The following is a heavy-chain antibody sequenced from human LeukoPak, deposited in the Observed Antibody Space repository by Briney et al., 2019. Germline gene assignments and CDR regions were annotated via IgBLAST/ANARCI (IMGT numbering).Heavy chain of an antibody. V-gene: IGHV3-48*04. D-gene: IGHD6-6*01. CDR3: ARVNFGGQLVRGLDY. CDR1: GCTYSRYI. Sequence: PGGSLRISCADSGCTYSRYIMNRVRQAPGKGVEGVCYISSSSSTIYYADSVKGRFTISRDNAKNSLYLQMNSLRAEDTAMYYCARVNFGGQLVRGLDYWGQGTLVTVSS. J-gene: IGHJ4*02. CDR2: ISSSSSTI.